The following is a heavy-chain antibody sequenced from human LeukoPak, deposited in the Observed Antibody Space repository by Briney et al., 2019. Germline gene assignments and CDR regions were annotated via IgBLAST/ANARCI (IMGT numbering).Heavy chain of an antibody. CDR3: ARRRAMTNDAFDI. CDR1: GYTFTGYY. Sequence: ASVKVSCKASGYTFTGYYMHWVRQAPGQGLEWMGWINPNSGGTNYAQKFQGRVTMTRDTSISTAYMELSRLRSDDTAVYYCARRRAMTNDAFDIWGQGTMVTVSS. D-gene: IGHD2-2*01. V-gene: IGHV1-2*02. J-gene: IGHJ3*02. CDR2: INPNSGGT.